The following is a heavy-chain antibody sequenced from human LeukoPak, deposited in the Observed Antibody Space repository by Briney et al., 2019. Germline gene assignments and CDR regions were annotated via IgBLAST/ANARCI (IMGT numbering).Heavy chain of an antibody. CDR2: INPNSGGT. Sequence: ASVKVSCKASGGTFSSYAISWVRQAPGQGLEWMGWINPNSGGTNYAQKFQGRVTMTRDTSISTAYMELSRLRSDDTAVYYCARDPTYYYGSGSYFDYWGQGTLVTVSS. J-gene: IGHJ4*02. CDR1: GGTFSSYA. V-gene: IGHV1-2*02. CDR3: ARDPTYYYGSGSYFDY. D-gene: IGHD3-10*01.